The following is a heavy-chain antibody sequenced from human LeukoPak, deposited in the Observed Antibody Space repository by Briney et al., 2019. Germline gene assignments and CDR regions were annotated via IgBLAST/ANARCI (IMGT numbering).Heavy chain of an antibody. D-gene: IGHD1-14*01. CDR1: GFTFRNHW. CDR2: IKGDGTTT. CDR3: ARDAAGLDY. J-gene: IGHJ4*02. Sequence: PGGSLRLSCAASGFTFRNHWMHWVRQTPGKGLVWVSRIKGDGTTTTYADSVKGRFTISRDNAKNTVYLQMNSLKGEDTGVYYWARDAAGLDYWGQGTLVTVSS. V-gene: IGHV3-74*01.